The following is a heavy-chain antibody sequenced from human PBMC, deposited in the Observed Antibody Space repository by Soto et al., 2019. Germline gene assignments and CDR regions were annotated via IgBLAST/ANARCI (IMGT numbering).Heavy chain of an antibody. J-gene: IGHJ5*02. V-gene: IGHV3-74*01. CDR3: AREIIAVMGTVGWFDP. D-gene: IGHD6-19*01. CDR2: IDGDGSST. Sequence: EVQLVESGGGLVQPGGSLRLSCAASGFPFSRHWMHWVRQAPGGGPVWVSRIDGDGSSTDYADSVKGRFTTSRDNAKNTLYRHMDSLRVEDTGVYYWAREIIAVMGTVGWFDPWGQGTLVTISS. CDR1: GFPFSRHW.